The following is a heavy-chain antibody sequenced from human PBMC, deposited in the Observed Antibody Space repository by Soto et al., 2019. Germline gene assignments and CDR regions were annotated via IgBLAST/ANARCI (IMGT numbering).Heavy chain of an antibody. Sequence: QVQLQESGPGLVKPSQTLSLTCTVSGGSISSGGYYWSWIRQHPGKGLEWIGYIYYSGSTYYNPSLKSRVTISGDTSKNQFSLKLNSVTAADTAVYYCARLDGGMGCSWPPAVFLDHWGQGTLVTVSS. CDR1: GGSISSGGYY. D-gene: IGHD6-13*01. CDR2: IYYSGST. CDR3: ARLDGGMGCSWPPAVFLDH. V-gene: IGHV4-31*03. J-gene: IGHJ4*02.